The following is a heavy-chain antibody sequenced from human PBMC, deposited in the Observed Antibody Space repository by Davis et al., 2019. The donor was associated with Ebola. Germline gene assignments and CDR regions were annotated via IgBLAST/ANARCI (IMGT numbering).Heavy chain of an antibody. CDR1: GFTFSSYA. Sequence: PGGSLRLSCSASGFTFSSYAMHWVRQAPGKGLEYVSAISSNGGSTYYADSVKGRFTISRDNSKNTLYLQMSSLRAEDTAVYYCVKSGYCSSTSCLNDWFDPWGQGTLVTVSS. D-gene: IGHD2-2*01. V-gene: IGHV3-64D*08. CDR2: ISSNGGST. CDR3: VKSGYCSSTSCLNDWFDP. J-gene: IGHJ5*02.